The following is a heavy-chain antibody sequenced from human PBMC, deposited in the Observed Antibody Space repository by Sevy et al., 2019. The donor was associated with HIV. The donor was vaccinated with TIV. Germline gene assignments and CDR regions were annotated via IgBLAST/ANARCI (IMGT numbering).Heavy chain of an antibody. J-gene: IGHJ4*02. V-gene: IGHV3-13*01. CDR3: ARKSTSYSHCDY. CDR1: GFTFSFYD. D-gene: IGHD1-26*01. CDR2: FGIAGDT. Sequence: GGSLRLSCAASGFTFSFYDMHWVRQATGKGLEWVSGFGIAGDTYYAGSVKGRFTISRDNAKNSLYLQMNSLRAGDTAVYYCARKSTSYSHCDYWGQGTLVTVSS.